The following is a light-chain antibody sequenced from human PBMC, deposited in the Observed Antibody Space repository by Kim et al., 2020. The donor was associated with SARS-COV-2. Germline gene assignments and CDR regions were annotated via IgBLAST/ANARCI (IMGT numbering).Light chain of an antibody. CDR2: DAS. CDR3: QQYNKWPPIT. J-gene: IGKJ5*01. CDR1: ESLDNN. Sequence: EVVMTQSPATLSVSPGERATLSCRASESLDNNLAWYQQRPGQAPRLVIYDASSRATGIPARFTGGGSGTEFTLTINNLQSEDFAVYYCQQYNKWPPITFGQGTRLEIK. V-gene: IGKV3-15*01.